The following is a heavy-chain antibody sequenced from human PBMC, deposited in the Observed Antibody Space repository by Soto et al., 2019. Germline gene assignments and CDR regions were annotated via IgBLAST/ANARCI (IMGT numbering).Heavy chain of an antibody. V-gene: IGHV4-34*01. J-gene: IGHJ4*02. CDR3: ARVDVGASYFDY. CDR1: GGSFGGYY. Sequence: ASETLSLTCAVYGGSFGGYYWSWIRQPPGKGLEWIGEINHSGSTNYNPSLKSRVTISVDTSKNQFSLKLSSVTAADTAVYYCARVDVGASYFDYWGQGTLVTVSS. CDR2: INHSGST. D-gene: IGHD1-26*01.